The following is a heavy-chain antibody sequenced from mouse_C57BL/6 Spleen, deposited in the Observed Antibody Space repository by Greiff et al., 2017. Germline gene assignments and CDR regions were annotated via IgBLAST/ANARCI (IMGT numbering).Heavy chain of an antibody. J-gene: IGHJ2*01. Sequence: VQLQQSGAELVRPGTSVKVSCKASGYAFTNYLIEWVQQRPGQGLEWIGVINPGSGGTNYNEKFKGKATLTADKSSSTAYMQLSSLTSEDSAVYFCARYDYDTYYFDYWGQGTTLTVSS. D-gene: IGHD2-4*01. CDR1: GYAFTNYL. V-gene: IGHV1-54*01. CDR2: INPGSGGT. CDR3: ARYDYDTYYFDY.